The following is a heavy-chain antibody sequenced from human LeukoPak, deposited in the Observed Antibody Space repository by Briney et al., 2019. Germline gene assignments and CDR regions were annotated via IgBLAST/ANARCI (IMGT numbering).Heavy chain of an antibody. CDR2: ISTDGSST. V-gene: IGHV3-74*01. Sequence: GGSLRLSCAASGFTFSRYWMHWLRQAPGKGLVWVSRISTDGSSTSYADSVKGRFTISRGNGKNTLYLQMNSLRAEDTAVYYCASYLTSIPSGMDVWGQGTTVTVSS. J-gene: IGHJ6*02. D-gene: IGHD2/OR15-2a*01. CDR1: GFTFSRYW. CDR3: ASYLTSIPSGMDV.